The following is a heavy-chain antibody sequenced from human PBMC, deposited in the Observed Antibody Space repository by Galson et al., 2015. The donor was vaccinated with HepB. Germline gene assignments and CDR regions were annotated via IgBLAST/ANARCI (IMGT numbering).Heavy chain of an antibody. CDR2: IYTSGST. Sequence: ETLSLTCTVSGGSISSSSYYWGWIRQPPGKGLEWIGSIYTSGSTNYNPSLKSRVTMSVDTSKNQFSLKLSSVTAADTAVYYCARGHMVRGVIPDYWGQGTLVTVSS. CDR3: ARGHMVRGVIPDY. D-gene: IGHD3-10*01. CDR1: GGSISSSSYY. J-gene: IGHJ4*02. V-gene: IGHV4-39*07.